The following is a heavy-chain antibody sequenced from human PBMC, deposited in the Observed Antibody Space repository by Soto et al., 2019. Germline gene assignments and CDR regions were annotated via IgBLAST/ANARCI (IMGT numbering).Heavy chain of an antibody. D-gene: IGHD2-15*01. J-gene: IGHJ5*02. CDR1: GFSLNNGGVA. Sequence: QITLKESGPTLVKPTQTLTLTCTFSGFSLNNGGVAVGWLRQPPGMTLEWLALIYWDDDKFYSPSLWSRVTISNDTPTNEVVLTMTNMDPVDTGIYYCAHRHYCNAPVCSLNTGWFGPWGQGTPVTVSS. CDR3: AHRHYCNAPVCSLNTGWFGP. CDR2: IYWDDDK. V-gene: IGHV2-5*02.